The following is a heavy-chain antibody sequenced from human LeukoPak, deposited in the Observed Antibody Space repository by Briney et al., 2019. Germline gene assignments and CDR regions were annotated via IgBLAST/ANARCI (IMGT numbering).Heavy chain of an antibody. Sequence: SETLSLTCTVSGGSISSYYWSWIRQPPGKGLEWIGYIYYSGSTNYNPSLRSRVTISVDTSKNQFSLKLSSVTAADTAVYYCARDTRYCSSTSCPVDGMDVWGQGTTVTVSS. CDR1: GGSISSYY. CDR2: IYYSGST. J-gene: IGHJ6*02. CDR3: ARDTRYCSSTSCPVDGMDV. D-gene: IGHD2-2*01. V-gene: IGHV4-59*01.